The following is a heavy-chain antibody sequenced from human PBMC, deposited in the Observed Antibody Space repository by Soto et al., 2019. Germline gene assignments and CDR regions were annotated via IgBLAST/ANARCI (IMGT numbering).Heavy chain of an antibody. J-gene: IGHJ4*02. V-gene: IGHV4-31*03. CDR1: GGSISSGGYY. Sequence: QVQLQESGPGLVKPSQTLSLTCTVSGGSISSGGYYWSWIRQHPGKGLEWIGYIYYSGSTYYNPSLQRRVTISVDTSKNQFSLKLSSVTAADTAVYYCARSPYYDSSGALFFWGQGTLVTVSS. CDR2: IYYSGST. D-gene: IGHD3-22*01. CDR3: ARSPYYDSSGALFF.